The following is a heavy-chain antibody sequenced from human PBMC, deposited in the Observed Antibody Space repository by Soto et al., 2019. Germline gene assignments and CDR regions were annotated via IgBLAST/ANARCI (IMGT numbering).Heavy chain of an antibody. D-gene: IGHD3-16*02. Sequence: QVQLQQWGAGLLKPSETLSLTCAVYGGSFSGYYWSWIRQPPGKGLEWIGEINHSGSTNYNPSLKSRVTISVDTSKNQFSLKLSSVTAADTAVYYCARGVIDVLWGQGTLVTVSS. V-gene: IGHV4-34*01. CDR3: ARGVIDVL. CDR1: GGSFSGYY. CDR2: INHSGST. J-gene: IGHJ4*02.